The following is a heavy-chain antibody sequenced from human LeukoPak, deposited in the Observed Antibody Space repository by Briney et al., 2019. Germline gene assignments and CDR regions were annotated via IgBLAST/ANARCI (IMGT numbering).Heavy chain of an antibody. J-gene: IGHJ5*01. Sequence: QPGGSLRLSCAASGFTFSSYAMSWVRQAPGKGLEWVSSITSSGDATFYADSVKDHFTISRDNSRSTLYLQMSRLRVEDTAVYYCAKDRPNYHESNGHYYRLNGDSWGQGTLVTVSS. CDR1: GFTFSSYA. V-gene: IGHV3-23*01. CDR3: AKDRPNYHESNGHYYRLNGDS. CDR2: ITSSGDAT. D-gene: IGHD3-22*01.